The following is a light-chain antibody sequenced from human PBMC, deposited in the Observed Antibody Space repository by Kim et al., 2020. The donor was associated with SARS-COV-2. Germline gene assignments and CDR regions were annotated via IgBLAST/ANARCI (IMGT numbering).Light chain of an antibody. V-gene: IGKV1-39*01. Sequence: SASARDRVTITCRASQSISTSLNWYQQRPGKVPQLLIYGASSLQSGVPARFSGSGSGTDFTLTITSLQPEDFATYYCQQSYSVPYTFGHGTKLEI. J-gene: IGKJ2*01. CDR3: QQSYSVPYT. CDR1: QSISTS. CDR2: GAS.